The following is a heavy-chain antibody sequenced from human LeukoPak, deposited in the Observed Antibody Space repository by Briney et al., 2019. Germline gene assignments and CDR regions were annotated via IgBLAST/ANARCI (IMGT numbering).Heavy chain of an antibody. V-gene: IGHV3-53*01. Sequence: PGGSLRLSCAASGFTVRSNYMSWVRQTPGKGLEWVSVIYGGGNTYYADSVKGRFTISRDNSKNTLYLQMNSLRVEDMAVYYCARDPGTALWYFDLWGRGTLVTVSS. CDR1: GFTVRSNY. D-gene: IGHD1-1*01. CDR3: ARDPGTALWYFDL. CDR2: IYGGGNT. J-gene: IGHJ2*01.